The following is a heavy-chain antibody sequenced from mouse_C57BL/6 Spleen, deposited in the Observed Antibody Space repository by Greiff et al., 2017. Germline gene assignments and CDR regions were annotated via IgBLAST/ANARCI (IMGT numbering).Heavy chain of an antibody. CDR3: ARQRYYGSARYFDV. J-gene: IGHJ1*03. CDR2: ISNGGGST. V-gene: IGHV5-12*01. D-gene: IGHD1-1*01. CDR1: GFTFSDYY. Sequence: EVQRVESGGGLVQPGGSLKLSCAASGFTFSDYYMYWVRQTPEKRLEWVAYISNGGGSTYYPDTVKGRFTISRDNAKNTLYLQMSRLKSEDTAMYYCARQRYYGSARYFDVWGTGTTVTVSS.